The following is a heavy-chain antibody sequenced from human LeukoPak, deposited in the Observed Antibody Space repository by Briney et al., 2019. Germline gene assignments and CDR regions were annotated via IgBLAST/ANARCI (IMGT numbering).Heavy chain of an antibody. CDR1: GFTFSSYA. J-gene: IGHJ4*02. CDR3: AVIAAAGPYYFDY. Sequence: PGGSLRLSCAASGFTFSSYAMHWVRQAPGKGLEYVSAISSNGGSTYYANSVKGRFTISRDNSKNTLYLQMGSLRAEDMAVYYCAVIAAAGPYYFDYWGQGTLVTVSS. V-gene: IGHV3-64*01. CDR2: ISSNGGST. D-gene: IGHD6-13*01.